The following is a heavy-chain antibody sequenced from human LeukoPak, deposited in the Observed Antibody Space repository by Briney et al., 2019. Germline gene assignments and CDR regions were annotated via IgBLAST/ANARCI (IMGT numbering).Heavy chain of an antibody. Sequence: PGGSLRLSCEASRFIFSSYSMNWVRQAPGKGLEWLSYISEGSSHRYYADSVKGRFTISRDNAKNSLYLQMNSLRAEDTAVYYCAKDSSGWYYFDYWGQGTLVTVSS. D-gene: IGHD6-19*01. CDR2: ISEGSSHR. CDR1: RFIFSSYS. J-gene: IGHJ4*02. V-gene: IGHV3-21*04. CDR3: AKDSSGWYYFDY.